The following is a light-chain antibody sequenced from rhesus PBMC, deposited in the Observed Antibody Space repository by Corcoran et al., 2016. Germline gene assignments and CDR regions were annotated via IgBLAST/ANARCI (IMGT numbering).Light chain of an antibody. CDR3: QQGYNTPYS. V-gene: IGKV1-18*01. J-gene: IGKJ2*01. CDR1: QGISSW. Sequence: DIQMTQSPSSLSASVGDKVTITCRASQGISSWLAWYQQNPGKAPKLLIYAASSLQSGVPSRFSGSGSGTDYTLTISSLQPEDFATYDCQQGYNTPYSFGQGTKVEIK. CDR2: AAS.